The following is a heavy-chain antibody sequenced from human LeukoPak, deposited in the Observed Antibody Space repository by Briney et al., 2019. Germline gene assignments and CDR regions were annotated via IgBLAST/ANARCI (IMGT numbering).Heavy chain of an antibody. J-gene: IGHJ6*02. V-gene: IGHV1-18*01. CDR3: ARGDIVVVPAAIFRYYYYGMDV. CDR2: ISAYNGDT. D-gene: IGHD2-2*02. CDR1: GYIFAHNG. Sequence: ASVKVSCKTSGYIFAHNGISWVRQAPGQGPEWMGWISAYNGDTNYAQNFQGRVTMTRNTSISTAYMELSSLRSEDTAVYYCARGDIVVVPAAIFRYYYYGMDVWGQGTTVTVSS.